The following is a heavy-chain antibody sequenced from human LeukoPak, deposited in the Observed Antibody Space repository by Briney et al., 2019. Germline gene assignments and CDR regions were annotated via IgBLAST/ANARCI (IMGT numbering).Heavy chain of an antibody. CDR1: GYSFTSYW. V-gene: IGHV5-51*01. CDR3: ARQVAYSSSWYQTRWFDP. J-gene: IGHJ5*02. D-gene: IGHD6-13*01. CDR2: LYPGDSDT. Sequence: GESLKISCKGSGYSFTSYWIGWVRQMPGKGLEWMGILYPGDSDTRYSPSFQGQVTISADKSISTAYLQWSSLKASDTAMYYCARQVAYSSSWYQTRWFDPWGQGTLVTVSP.